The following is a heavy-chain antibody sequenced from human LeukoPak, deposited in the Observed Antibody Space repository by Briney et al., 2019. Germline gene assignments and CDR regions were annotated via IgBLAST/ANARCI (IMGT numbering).Heavy chain of an antibody. CDR3: ARDPPNTYSAMDV. D-gene: IGHD4-4*01. Sequence: SETLSLTCTVSGVSISTNYWSWIRQPAGKGLEWLGRMYPGGSTDHNPSLRSRVTMSVDTSKNQFSLKLSSVTAADTAVYYCARDPPNTYSAMDVWGQGTTVTVFS. V-gene: IGHV4-4*07. CDR2: MYPGGST. J-gene: IGHJ6*01. CDR1: GVSISTNY.